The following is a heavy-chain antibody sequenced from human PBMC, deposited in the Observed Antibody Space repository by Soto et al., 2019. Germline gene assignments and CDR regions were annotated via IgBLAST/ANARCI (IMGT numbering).Heavy chain of an antibody. CDR2: IWYDGSDK. CDR3: AFVNISYYFDF. V-gene: IGHV3-33*01. Sequence: GGSLRLSCAASGFTFSGFGMHWVRQAPGKGLEWVAIIWYDGSDKYYADSVKGRFTISRDNSKNTLYLQMNSLRAEDTAVYHCAFVNISYYFDFWGQGTPVTV. J-gene: IGHJ4*02. CDR1: GFTFSGFG. D-gene: IGHD2-21*01.